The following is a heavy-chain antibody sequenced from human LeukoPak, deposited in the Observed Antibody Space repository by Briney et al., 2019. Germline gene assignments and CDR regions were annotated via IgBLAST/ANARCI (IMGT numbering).Heavy chain of an antibody. D-gene: IGHD3-10*01. CDR3: AAEITMVRGVIVDY. CDR2: IVVGSGNT. Sequence: SVKVSCKASGFTFTSSAMQWVRQARGQRLEWIGWIVVGSGNTNYAQKFQERVTITRDMSTSTDYMELSSLRSEDTAVYYCAAEITMVRGVIVDYWGQGTLVTVSS. CDR1: GFTFTSSA. V-gene: IGHV1-58*02. J-gene: IGHJ4*02.